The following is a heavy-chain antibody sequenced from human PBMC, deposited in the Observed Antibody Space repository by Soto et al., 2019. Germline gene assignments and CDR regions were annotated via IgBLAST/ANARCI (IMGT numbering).Heavy chain of an antibody. CDR2: ISPNSGNT. D-gene: IGHD2-15*01. Sequence: GASVKVSCKASGNTFANYDINWVRQATGQGLEWMGWISPNSGNTGYAQKFQGRVTMTRDTSIGTAYMELRSLRSEDTAVYYCARERGCSGDSCYFFDYWGQGTLVTVSS. CDR1: GNTFANYD. CDR3: ARERGCSGDSCYFFDY. J-gene: IGHJ4*02. V-gene: IGHV1-8*01.